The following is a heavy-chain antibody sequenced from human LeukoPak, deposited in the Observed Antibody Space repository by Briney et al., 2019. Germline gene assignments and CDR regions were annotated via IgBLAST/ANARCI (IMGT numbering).Heavy chain of an antibody. V-gene: IGHV3-23*01. J-gene: IGHJ4*02. CDR2: ISGSGGST. CDR3: AKLPTLSISWFVSFGFDY. D-gene: IGHD6-13*01. Sequence: PWRSLRLSCAASRFTVSSNYMSWVRQAPGKGLEWVSAISGSGGSTYYADSVKGRFTISRDNSKNTLYLQMNSLRAEDTAVYYCAKLPTLSISWFVSFGFDYWGQGTLVTVSS. CDR1: RFTVSSNY.